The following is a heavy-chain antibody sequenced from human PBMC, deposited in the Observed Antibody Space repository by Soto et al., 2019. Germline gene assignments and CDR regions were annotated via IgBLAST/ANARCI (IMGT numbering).Heavy chain of an antibody. CDR3: AADCSSTSCYAWYYYYMDV. J-gene: IGHJ6*03. D-gene: IGHD2-2*01. CDR2: ISSSGSTI. V-gene: IGHV3-11*01. CDR1: GFTFSDYY. Sequence: GGSLRLSCAASGFTFSDYYMSWIRQAPGKGLEWVSYISSSGSTIYYADSVKGRFTISRDNAKNSLYLQMNSLRAEDTAVYYCAADCSSTSCYAWYYYYMDVWGKGTTVTVSS.